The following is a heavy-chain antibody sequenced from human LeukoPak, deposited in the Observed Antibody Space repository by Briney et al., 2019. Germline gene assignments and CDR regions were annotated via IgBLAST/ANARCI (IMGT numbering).Heavy chain of an antibody. Sequence: PSETLSLTCSVSGGSISSSSHYWDWIRQPPGEGLEWIGSIYYSGSTYYNPSLKSRVTISVDTSKNQFSLKLSSVTAADTAVYYCARAVRDTGAYYDILTGYPGDYFDYWGQGTLVTVSS. CDR1: GGSISSSSHY. D-gene: IGHD3-9*01. J-gene: IGHJ4*02. CDR2: IYYSGST. CDR3: ARAVRDTGAYYDILTGYPGDYFDY. V-gene: IGHV4-39*07.